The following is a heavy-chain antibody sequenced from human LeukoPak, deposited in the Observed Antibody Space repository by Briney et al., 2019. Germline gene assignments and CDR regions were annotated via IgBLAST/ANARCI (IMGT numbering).Heavy chain of an antibody. J-gene: IGHJ4*02. CDR3: ARATYGDNPLDY. D-gene: IGHD4-17*01. CDR1: GGSFRRYY. V-gene: IGHV4-34*01. CDR2: INHSGST. Sequence: SDTLSLTCAVYGGSFRRYYWSWIRQPPGKGLEWIGEINHSGSTNYNPSLKSPVTISVDTSKNQFSLKLSSVTAADTAVYYCARATYGDNPLDYWGQGTLVTVSS.